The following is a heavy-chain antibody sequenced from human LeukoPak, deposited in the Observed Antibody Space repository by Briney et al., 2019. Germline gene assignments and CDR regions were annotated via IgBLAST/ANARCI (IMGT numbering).Heavy chain of an antibody. CDR1: GFTFSSYA. V-gene: IGHV3-30*04. CDR3: AREGGRSSSWYLRNPFSEGYFDY. CDR2: ISYDGSNK. J-gene: IGHJ4*02. Sequence: GGPLRLSCAASGFTFSSYAMHWVRQAPGKGLEWVAVISYDGSNKYYADSVKGRFTISRDNSKNTLYLQMNSLRAEDTAVYYCAREGGRSSSWYLRNPFSEGYFDYWGQGTLVTVSS. D-gene: IGHD6-13*01.